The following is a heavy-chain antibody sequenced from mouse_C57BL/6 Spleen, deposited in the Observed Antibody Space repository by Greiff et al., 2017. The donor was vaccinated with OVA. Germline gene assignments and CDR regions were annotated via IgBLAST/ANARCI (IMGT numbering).Heavy chain of an antibody. CDR3: TRDEEEVGSFAY. J-gene: IGHJ3*01. D-gene: IGHD1-1*01. V-gene: IGHV5-9-1*02. CDR2: ISSGGDYI. CDR1: GFTFSSYA. Sequence: DVHLVESGEGLVKPGGSLKLSCAASGFTFSSYAMTWVRQTPEKRLEWVAYISSGGDYIYYADTVKGRFTISSDNARNTLYLQKSSLKSEDTAMDYCTRDEEEVGSFAYWGQGTLVTVAA.